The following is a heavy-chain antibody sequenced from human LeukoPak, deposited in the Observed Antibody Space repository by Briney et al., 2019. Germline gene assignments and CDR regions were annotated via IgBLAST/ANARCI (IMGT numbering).Heavy chain of an antibody. J-gene: IGHJ5*02. CDR1: GGTFSSYA. Sequence: ASVKVSCKASGGTFSSYAISWVRQAPGQGLEWMGGIIPIFGTANYAQKFQGRVTITTDESTSTAYMELSSLRSEDTAVYYCARDGPIGSGNPYWFDPWGQGTLVTVSS. CDR2: IIPIFGTA. D-gene: IGHD3-10*01. V-gene: IGHV1-69*05. CDR3: ARDGPIGSGNPYWFDP.